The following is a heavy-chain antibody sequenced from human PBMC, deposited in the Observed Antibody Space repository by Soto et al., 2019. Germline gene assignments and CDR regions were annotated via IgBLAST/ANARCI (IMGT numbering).Heavy chain of an antibody. D-gene: IGHD3-22*01. J-gene: IGHJ5*02. V-gene: IGHV2-5*01. CDR1: GFSLSTSGVG. CDR3: AHSFPSRRNYYDSSASSWWFDP. CDR2: IFWNDDK. Sequence: QITLEESGPMLLKPTQTLTLTCTFSGFSLSTSGVGVGWIRQPPGKALEWLALIFWNDDKRYNPSLKTRLSITKDTSKNHVVLTMANVDPVDTATYYCAHSFPSRRNYYDSSASSWWFDPWGQGTLVTVSS.